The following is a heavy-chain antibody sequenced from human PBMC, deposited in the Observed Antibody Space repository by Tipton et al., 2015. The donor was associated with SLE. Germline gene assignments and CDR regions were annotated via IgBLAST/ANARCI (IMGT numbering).Heavy chain of an antibody. CDR1: GVSISSPHW. V-gene: IGHV4-4*02. J-gene: IGHJ5*02. Sequence: TLSLTCVVSGVSISSPHWWSWVRQPPGKGLEWIAEISHRGSTNYNPSLESRVTISLDKSKNQFSLKLSSVTAADTAVYYCARDRESSGWYMGTWFDPWGQGTLVTVSS. D-gene: IGHD6-19*01. CDR2: ISHRGST. CDR3: ARDRESSGWYMGTWFDP.